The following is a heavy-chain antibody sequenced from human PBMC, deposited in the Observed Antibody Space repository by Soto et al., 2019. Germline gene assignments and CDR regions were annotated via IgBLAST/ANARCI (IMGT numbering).Heavy chain of an antibody. CDR2: IYSKADTI. CDR1: GYTFNDFG. CDR3: ARDIGFDIDY. Sequence: QVQLVQSGAEVQKPGASVKVSCKTSGYTFNDFGITWVRQAPGLGLEWLGWIYSKADTINFAPKFQGRVIMTTDTSTSTAYMELTSLTFDDSAVYFCARDIGFDIDYWGQGTLVTVS. V-gene: IGHV1-18*01. D-gene: IGHD5-12*01. J-gene: IGHJ4*02.